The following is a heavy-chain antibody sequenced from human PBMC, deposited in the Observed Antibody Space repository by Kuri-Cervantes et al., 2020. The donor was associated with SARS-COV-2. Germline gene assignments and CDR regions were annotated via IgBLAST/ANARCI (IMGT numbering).Heavy chain of an antibody. D-gene: IGHD3-10*01. CDR3: ARGMVRGIIQYYYYPMDV. CDR1: ACSFSDYY. J-gene: IGHJ6*02. V-gene: IGHV1-2*04. Sequence: ASALDTCKASACSFSDYYIYWVRQAPGQGLEWMGWLNPNSGGTNYAQKFQGWVSMTSDTSINTAYMELSRLRSDDMAVYYCARGMVRGIIQYYYYPMDVWAKGPRSPSP. CDR2: LNPNSGGT.